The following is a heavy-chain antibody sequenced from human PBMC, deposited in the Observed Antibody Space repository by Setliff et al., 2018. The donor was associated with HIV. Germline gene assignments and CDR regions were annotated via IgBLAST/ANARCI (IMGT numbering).Heavy chain of an antibody. CDR2: IHYNEKT. J-gene: IGHJ4*02. CDR3: ARATHSYNFWSGYYDRFDY. Sequence: PSETLSLTCTVSGDSASNSRYYWAWIRQPPGKGLEYIGSIHYNEKTYYNPSLKSRVTISIDTSKNQFSLKLNSVTAADTAVYYCARATHSYNFWSGYYDRFDYWGQGTLVTVSS. CDR1: GDSASNSRYY. D-gene: IGHD3-3*01. V-gene: IGHV4-39*01.